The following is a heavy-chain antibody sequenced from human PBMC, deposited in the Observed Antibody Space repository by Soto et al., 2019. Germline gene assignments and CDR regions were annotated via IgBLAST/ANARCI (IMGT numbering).Heavy chain of an antibody. CDR3: AKEGRPPGNYYYGMDV. Sequence: PGGSLRLSCAASGFTFSLYGMHWVRQAPGKGLEWVAVISYDGSNKYYADSVKGRFTISRDNSKNTLYLQMNSLRAEDTAVYYCAKEGRPPGNYYYGMDVWGQGTTVTVSS. D-gene: IGHD1-26*01. CDR1: GFTFSLYG. CDR2: ISYDGSNK. J-gene: IGHJ6*02. V-gene: IGHV3-30*18.